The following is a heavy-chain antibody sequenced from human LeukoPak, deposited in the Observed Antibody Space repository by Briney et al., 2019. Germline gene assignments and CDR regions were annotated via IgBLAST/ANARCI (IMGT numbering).Heavy chain of an antibody. CDR3: ARSYYDFWSGLLFDY. CDR2: ISGSGGST. V-gene: IGHV3-23*01. D-gene: IGHD3-3*01. J-gene: IGHJ4*02. CDR1: GFTFSSYA. Sequence: GGSLRLSCAASGFTFSSYAMSWVRQAPGKGLEWVSAISGSGGSTYYADSVKGRFTISGDNSKNTLYLQMNSLRAEDTAVYYCARSYYDFWSGLLFDYWGQGTLVTVSS.